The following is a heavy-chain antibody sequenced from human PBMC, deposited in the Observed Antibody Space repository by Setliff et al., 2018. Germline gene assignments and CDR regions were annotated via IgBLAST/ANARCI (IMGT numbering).Heavy chain of an antibody. CDR1: GGSFSNYA. CDR3: AGDALYDSNDRNSYYGNWLDP. D-gene: IGHD3-22*01. Sequence: SVKVSCKASGGSFSNYAIIWVRQAPGQGPEWMGGVIPIYGSTNNAEKFQGRVTFSADESMSTVYMELSSLTSADTALYYCAGDALYDSNDRNSYYGNWLDPWGQGTLVTVSS. J-gene: IGHJ5*02. V-gene: IGHV1-69*13. CDR2: VIPIYGST.